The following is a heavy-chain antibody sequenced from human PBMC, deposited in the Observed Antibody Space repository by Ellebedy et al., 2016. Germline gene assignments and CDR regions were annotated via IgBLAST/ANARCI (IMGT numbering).Heavy chain of an antibody. D-gene: IGHD3-9*01. CDR2: ISKSSTTI. V-gene: IGHV3-21*01. Sequence: GESLKISXSTSGFNFSRNLMKWVRQAPGKGLEWVASISKSSTTIHYADSLKGRFTISRDNGKNTLYLQMNNLRVEDTAVYFCARVDSWPPQHYFDSWGQGTLVTVSS. CDR3: ARVDSWPPQHYFDS. CDR1: GFNFSRNL. J-gene: IGHJ4*02.